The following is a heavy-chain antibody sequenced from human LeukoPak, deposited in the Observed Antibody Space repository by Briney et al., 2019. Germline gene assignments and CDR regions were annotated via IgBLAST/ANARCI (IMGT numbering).Heavy chain of an antibody. V-gene: IGHV6-1*01. D-gene: IGHD6-19*01. J-gene: IGHJ4*02. Sequence: SQTLSVTCAISGDSVSRNNGAWNWIRQSPSRGLEWLGRTYYRSKWYNDYAVSMKGRITINPDTSKNQFSLQLNSVTPEDTAVYYCARGVGSSGWYTFDYWGQGTLVTVSS. CDR3: ARGVGSSGWYTFDY. CDR1: GDSVSRNNGA. CDR2: TYYRSKWYN.